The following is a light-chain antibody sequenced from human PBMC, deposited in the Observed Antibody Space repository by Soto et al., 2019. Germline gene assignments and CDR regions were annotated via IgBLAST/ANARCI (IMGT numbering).Light chain of an antibody. J-gene: IGLJ1*01. V-gene: IGLV2-14*03. CDR1: SSDVGGYNY. CDR3: SSYTSSSTLYV. CDR2: DVS. Sequence: QSALTQPASVSGSPGQSITISCTGTSSDVGGYNYVSWYQHHPGKAPKLMIYDVSSRPSGLSNRFSGSKSGNTASLTISGLQAEDEADYYCSSYTSSSTLYVFGTGTKLTVL.